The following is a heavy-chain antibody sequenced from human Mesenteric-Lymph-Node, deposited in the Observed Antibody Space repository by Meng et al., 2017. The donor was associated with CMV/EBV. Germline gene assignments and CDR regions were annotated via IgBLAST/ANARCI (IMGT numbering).Heavy chain of an antibody. V-gene: IGHV5-51*01. Sequence: GESLKISCKGSGYSFTTYWIGWVRQMPGKGLEWMGIIYPGDSDTTYSPSFQGQVTISADKSISTAYLQWSSLKASDTAMYYCAILQIITIFGVDTHGDGMDVWGQGTTVTVSS. D-gene: IGHD3-3*01. CDR3: AILQIITIFGVDTHGDGMDV. J-gene: IGHJ6*02. CDR2: IYPGDSDT. CDR1: GYSFTTYW.